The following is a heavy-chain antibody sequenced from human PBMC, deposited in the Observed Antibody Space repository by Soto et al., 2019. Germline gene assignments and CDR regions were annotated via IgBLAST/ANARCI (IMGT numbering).Heavy chain of an antibody. Sequence: DVQLVESGGGLVQPGESLRLSCAGSGFTLSSHWMTWVRQAPEKGLEWVANINQDGSARHYVDSVKGRFTISRDNAKNSLYVELNSLRPEDTAVYYWARGHVGMDVWGQGTTVTVSS. CDR3: ARGHVGMDV. CDR1: GFTLSSHW. V-gene: IGHV3-7*01. J-gene: IGHJ6*02. CDR2: INQDGSAR.